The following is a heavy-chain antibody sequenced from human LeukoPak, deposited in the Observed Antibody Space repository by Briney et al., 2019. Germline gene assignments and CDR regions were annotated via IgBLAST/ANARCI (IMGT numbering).Heavy chain of an antibody. D-gene: IGHD6-13*01. Sequence: GGSLRLSCAASGFTFSSYVMHWVRQAPGKGLEWVAFISYDGSNKYYADSVKGRFTISRDNAKNSLYLQMNSLRAEDTAVYYCARGPRGGSWYYLYFDYWGQGTLVTVSS. CDR1: GFTFSSYV. CDR3: ARGPRGGSWYYLYFDY. V-gene: IGHV3-30*03. J-gene: IGHJ4*02. CDR2: ISYDGSNK.